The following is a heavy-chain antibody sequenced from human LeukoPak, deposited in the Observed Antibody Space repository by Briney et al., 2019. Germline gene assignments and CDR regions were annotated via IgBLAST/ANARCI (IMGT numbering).Heavy chain of an antibody. Sequence: SETLSLTCTVSGGSISSYYWSWIRQPPGKGLEWIGYIYYSGSTNYNPSLKSRVTISVDTSKNQFSLKLSSVTAADTAVYYCARGGLVGATVLELDTWGQGTMVTVSS. V-gene: IGHV4-59*01. CDR2: IYYSGST. CDR1: GGSISSYY. J-gene: IGHJ3*02. D-gene: IGHD1-26*01. CDR3: ARGGLVGATVLELDT.